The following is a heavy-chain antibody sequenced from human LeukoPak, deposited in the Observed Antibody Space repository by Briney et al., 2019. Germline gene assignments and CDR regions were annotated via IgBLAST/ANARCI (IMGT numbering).Heavy chain of an antibody. CDR2: IYSGGST. CDR1: GFTVSSNY. Sequence: GGSLRLSCAASGFTVSSNYMSWVRQAPGKGLEWVSVIYSGGSTYYADSVKGRFTISRDNSKNTPYLQMNSLRAEDTAVYYCARSSVVPAAIRYYYYYMDVWGKGTTVTVSS. J-gene: IGHJ6*03. D-gene: IGHD2-2*01. CDR3: ARSSVVPAAIRYYYYYMDV. V-gene: IGHV3-53*01.